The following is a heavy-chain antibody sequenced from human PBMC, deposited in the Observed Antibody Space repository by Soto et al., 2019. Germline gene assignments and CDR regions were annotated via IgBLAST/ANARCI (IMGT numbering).Heavy chain of an antibody. Sequence: QVQLVQSGAEVKKPGSSVKVSCKASGGTFSSYTISWVRQAPGHGLEWMGRIIPILGIANYAQKFQGRDKSTADKSTSTAYMELSSVRSEATAVYYCGRDMVRGVSRYGMDVWGQGTTGTVSS. J-gene: IGHJ6*02. V-gene: IGHV1-69*08. CDR1: GGTFSSYT. CDR3: GRDMVRGVSRYGMDV. CDR2: IIPILGIA. D-gene: IGHD3-10*01.